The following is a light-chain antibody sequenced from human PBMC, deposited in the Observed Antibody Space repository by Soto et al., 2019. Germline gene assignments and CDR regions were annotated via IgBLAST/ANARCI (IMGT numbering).Light chain of an antibody. J-gene: IGKJ1*01. V-gene: IGKV3-20*01. CDR2: GAS. CDR1: QSVSNNY. CDR3: QQYGSSPPEKT. Sequence: EIVLTQSPGTLSLSPGERVTLSCRASQSVSNNYLAWYQQKPGQAPRLLIYGASNRATGIPDRFSGSGSGTDFTLTISRLEPEDFAGYYCQQYGSSPPEKTFGQGTKVEIK.